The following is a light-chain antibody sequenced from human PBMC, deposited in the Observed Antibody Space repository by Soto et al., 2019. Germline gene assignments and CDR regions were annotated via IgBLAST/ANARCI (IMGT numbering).Light chain of an antibody. V-gene: IGKV1-27*01. Sequence: DIQMTQSPSSLSVSIGDTVAITCRASQGISNHLAWYQRKAGKVPKLLIFAASTLRPGVPSRFSGSGSGTDFTLTISSLQPEDVGTYFCPTYNRAPYTFGQGTKLEIK. CDR1: QGISNH. CDR3: PTYNRAPYT. CDR2: AAS. J-gene: IGKJ2*01.